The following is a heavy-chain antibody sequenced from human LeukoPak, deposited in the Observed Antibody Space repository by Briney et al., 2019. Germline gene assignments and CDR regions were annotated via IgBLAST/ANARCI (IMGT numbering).Heavy chain of an antibody. CDR1: GYTFTGYY. J-gene: IGHJ4*02. Sequence: GASVKVSCKASGYTFTGYYMHWVRQAPGQGLEGMGWINPNSGGTNYAQKFQGRVTMTRDTSISTAYLELSRLRSDDTAVYYCARAPVSYYYDSSPFDYWGQGTLVTVSS. CDR3: ARAPVSYYYDSSPFDY. CDR2: INPNSGGT. D-gene: IGHD3-22*01. V-gene: IGHV1-2*02.